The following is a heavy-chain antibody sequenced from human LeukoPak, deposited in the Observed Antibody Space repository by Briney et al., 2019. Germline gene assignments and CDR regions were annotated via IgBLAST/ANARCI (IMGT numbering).Heavy chain of an antibody. CDR1: GFTVSNYY. CDR2: VYSGGST. D-gene: IGHD3-22*01. V-gene: IGHV3-66*01. J-gene: IGHJ4*02. CDR3: AKDQRYDSSGYY. Sequence: HPGGSLRLSCAASGFTVSNYYMNWVRQAPGKGLEWVSVVYSGGSTNYADSVRGRFTISRDNSKNTLYLQMNSLRAEDTAVYYCAKDQRYDSSGYYWGQGTLVTVSS.